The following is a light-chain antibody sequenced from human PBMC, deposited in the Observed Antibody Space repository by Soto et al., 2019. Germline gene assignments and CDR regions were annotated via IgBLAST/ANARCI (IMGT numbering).Light chain of an antibody. Sequence: QSALTQPASVSGSPGQSITISCTGTSSDVGSYNLVSWYQQHPGKAPKLMIYEGSKRPSGVSNRFSGSKSGNTASLTISGLQAEGEAYYYCCSYAGSVVFGGGTKLTVL. CDR3: CSYAGSVV. CDR2: EGS. V-gene: IGLV2-23*01. J-gene: IGLJ2*01. CDR1: SSDVGSYNL.